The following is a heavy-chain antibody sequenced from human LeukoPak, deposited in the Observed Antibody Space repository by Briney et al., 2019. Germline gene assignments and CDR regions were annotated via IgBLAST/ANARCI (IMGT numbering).Heavy chain of an antibody. Sequence: SETLSLTCTVSGGSISSSRYYWGWIRQPPGKGLEWIGNIYYSGSTYYNPSLKSRVTMSVDTSKNQFSLKLSSVTAADTAVYCCARQYVAVAGLEQFFDYWGQGTLVTVSS. D-gene: IGHD6-19*01. CDR2: IYYSGST. CDR1: GGSISSSRYY. CDR3: ARQYVAVAGLEQFFDY. V-gene: IGHV4-39*01. J-gene: IGHJ4*02.